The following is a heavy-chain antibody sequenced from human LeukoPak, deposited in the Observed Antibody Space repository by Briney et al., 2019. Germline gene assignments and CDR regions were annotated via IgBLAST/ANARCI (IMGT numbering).Heavy chain of an antibody. CDR2: INHSGST. CDR1: GGSISSSNYY. V-gene: IGHV4-39*07. CDR3: ARFITNWFDP. Sequence: SETLSLTCTVSGGSISSSNYYWGWIRQPPGKGLEWIGEINHSGSTNYNPSLKSRVTISVDTSKNQFSLKLSSVTAADTAVYYCARFITNWFDPWGQGTLVTVSS. J-gene: IGHJ5*02. D-gene: IGHD3-16*02.